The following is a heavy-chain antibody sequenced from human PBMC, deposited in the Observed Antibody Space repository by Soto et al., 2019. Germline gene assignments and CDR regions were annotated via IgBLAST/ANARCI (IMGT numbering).Heavy chain of an antibody. V-gene: IGHV4-4*02. Sequence: QVHLQESGPGLVKPSETLSLTCAVYGGSISSNKWWSWVRQPPWKGLEWIGEIYHSGSTNYNPSLKCRVNISLDKSKKQCSLQLTSVTAADSAVYYCARDDPIVVVPTSLGAMDVWGQGTTVTVSS. D-gene: IGHD2-2*01. CDR3: ARDDPIVVVPTSLGAMDV. CDR2: IYHSGST. J-gene: IGHJ6*02. CDR1: GGSISSNKW.